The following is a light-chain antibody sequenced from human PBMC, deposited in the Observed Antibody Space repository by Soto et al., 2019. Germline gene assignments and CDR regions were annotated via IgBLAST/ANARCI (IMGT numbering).Light chain of an antibody. Sequence: DIQMTQSPSTLSGSVGDRVTITCRASQTISSWLAWYQQKPGKAPKLLIYKASTLKSGVPSRYSGSGSGTKFTLTTISLQPDDFATYDSQHHNSYSEAFGQGTKVELK. CDR3: QHHNSYSEA. J-gene: IGKJ1*01. V-gene: IGKV1-5*03. CDR1: QTISSW. CDR2: KAS.